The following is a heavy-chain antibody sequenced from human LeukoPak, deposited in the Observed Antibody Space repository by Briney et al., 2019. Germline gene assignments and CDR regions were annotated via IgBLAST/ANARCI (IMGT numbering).Heavy chain of an antibody. D-gene: IGHD3-3*01. Sequence: SETLSLTCAVSGGSISSGGYSWSWIRQPPGKGLEWIGYIYYSGSTNYNPSLKSRVTISVDTSKNQFSLKLSSVTAADTAVYYCARGEWLHSVGAFDIWGQGTMVTVSS. CDR1: GGSISSGGYS. CDR2: IYYSGST. CDR3: ARGEWLHSVGAFDI. V-gene: IGHV4-30-2*01. J-gene: IGHJ3*02.